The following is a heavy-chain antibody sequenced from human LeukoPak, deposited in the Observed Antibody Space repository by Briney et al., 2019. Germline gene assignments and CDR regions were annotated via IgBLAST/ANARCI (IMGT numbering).Heavy chain of an antibody. J-gene: IGHJ4*02. CDR3: TDWDAARFDY. D-gene: IGHD1-1*01. V-gene: IGHV3-15*01. CDR2: IFSKTDGGAT. CDR1: GFTFTNAW. Sequence: GGSPRLSCAASGFTFTNAWMNWVRQPPGKGLEWVGRIFSKTDGGATDYAAPVKGRFIISRDDSKNTLYLQMNSLQTEDTAVYYCTDWDAARFDYWGQGSLVTVSS.